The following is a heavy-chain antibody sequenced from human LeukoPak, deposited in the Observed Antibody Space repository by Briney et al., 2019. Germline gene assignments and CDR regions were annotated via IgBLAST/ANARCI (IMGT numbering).Heavy chain of an antibody. V-gene: IGHV4-4*07. J-gene: IGHJ5*02. CDR1: DGSISTYY. CDR3: ARGGLPREDWFDP. Sequence: SESHSLTCTVSDGSISTYYWSWTRQPAGKGLEWIGRIYTTGSTNYNPSLKMRVTMSVDTSKNQFSLKLSSVTAAGTAVYYCARGGLPREDWFDPWGQGTLVTVSS. D-gene: IGHD1-26*01. CDR2: IYTTGST.